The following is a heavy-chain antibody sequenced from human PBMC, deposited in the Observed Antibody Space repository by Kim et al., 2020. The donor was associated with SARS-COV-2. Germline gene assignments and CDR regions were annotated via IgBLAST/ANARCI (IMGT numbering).Heavy chain of an antibody. V-gene: IGHV4-38-2*02. CDR1: GYSISSGYY. CDR2: IYHSGST. Sequence: SETLSLTCTVSGYSISSGYYWGWIRQPPGKGLEWIGSIYHSGSTYYNPSLKSRVTISVDTSKNQFSLKLSSVTAADTAVYYCARHYYDSSGYYPHDDNWSDPWGQGTLVTVSS. J-gene: IGHJ5*02. D-gene: IGHD3-22*01. CDR3: ARHYYDSSGYYPHDDNWSDP.